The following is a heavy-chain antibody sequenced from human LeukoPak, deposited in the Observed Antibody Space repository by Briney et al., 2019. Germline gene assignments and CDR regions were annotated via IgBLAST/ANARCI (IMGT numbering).Heavy chain of an antibody. Sequence: GGSLRLSCTTSGFAFSNYAMNWVRQAPGKGPEWVSGISGFNTYYADSVKGRFTISRDNSKNTLYLQMNSLRAEDTAVYYCARGDHYYDSSGYSYSQADAFDIWGQGTMVTVSS. CDR3: ARGDHYYDSSGYSYSQADAFDI. D-gene: IGHD3-22*01. V-gene: IGHV3-23*01. J-gene: IGHJ3*02. CDR2: ISGFNT. CDR1: GFAFSNYA.